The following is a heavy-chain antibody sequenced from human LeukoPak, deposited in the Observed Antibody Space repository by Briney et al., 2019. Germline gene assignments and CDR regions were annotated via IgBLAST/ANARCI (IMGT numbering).Heavy chain of an antibody. Sequence: ASVKVSCKASGYTFTGYYMHWVRQAPGQGLEWMGWISPNSGGTNYAQKFQGRVTMTRDTSISTAYMELSRLRSDDTAVYYCAREIVVVPAAIVPFDPWGQGTLVTVSS. CDR1: GYTFTGYY. CDR3: AREIVVVPAAIVPFDP. D-gene: IGHD2-2*01. V-gene: IGHV1-2*02. CDR2: ISPNSGGT. J-gene: IGHJ5*02.